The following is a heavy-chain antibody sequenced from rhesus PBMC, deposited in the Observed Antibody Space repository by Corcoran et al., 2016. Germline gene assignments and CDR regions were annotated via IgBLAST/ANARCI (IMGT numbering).Heavy chain of an antibody. CDR1: GYSISSGYY. V-gene: IGHV4S14*01. CDR3: ARDRAAAGNGNFDY. D-gene: IGHD6-25*01. J-gene: IGHJ4*01. CDR2: IYVSGGSN. Sequence: QVQLQESGPGLVKPSETLSLTCAVPGYSISSGYYWNWIRQPPGKGLGWIGSIYVSGGSNSLNPSLKSRVTLSVDTSKNQFSLKLSSVTAADTAVYYCARDRAAAGNGNFDYWGQGVLVTVSS.